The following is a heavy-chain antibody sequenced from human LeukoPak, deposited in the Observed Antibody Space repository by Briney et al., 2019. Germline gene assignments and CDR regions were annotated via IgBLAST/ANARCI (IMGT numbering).Heavy chain of an antibody. CDR1: GGSISSNNW. D-gene: IGHD4-23*01. CDR3: ARSGNSWYFDL. V-gene: IGHV4-4*02. J-gene: IGHJ2*01. Sequence: SETLSLTCAVSGGSISSNNWWSWVRQTPGKGLEWIGEIYNSGSTNYNPSLKSRVTISVDKSKNQFPLRLSSVTAADTAVYYCARSGNSWYFDLWGRGTLVTVSS. CDR2: IYNSGST.